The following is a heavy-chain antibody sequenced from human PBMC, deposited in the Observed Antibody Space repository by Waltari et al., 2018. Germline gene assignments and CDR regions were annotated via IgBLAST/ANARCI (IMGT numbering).Heavy chain of an antibody. V-gene: IGHV1-3*01. CDR2: INAGNGNT. Sequence: QVQLVQSGAEVKKPGASVKVSCKASGYTFTSYAMHWVRQAPGQRLEWMGWINAGNGNTKYSQKFQGGVTITRDTSASTAYMELSSLRSEDTAVYYCARERGLSSGWYQFFWYFDLWGRGTLVTVSS. D-gene: IGHD6-19*01. J-gene: IGHJ2*01. CDR1: GYTFTSYA. CDR3: ARERGLSSGWYQFFWYFDL.